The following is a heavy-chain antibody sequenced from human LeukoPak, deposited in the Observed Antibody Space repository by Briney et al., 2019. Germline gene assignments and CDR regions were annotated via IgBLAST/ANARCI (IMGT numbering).Heavy chain of an antibody. J-gene: IGHJ4*02. D-gene: IGHD6-6*01. CDR3: ARGVAARGGFDY. Sequence: GGSLRLSCAASGFPFSSYWMSWVSQAPGKGLEWVANIKQDGSEKYYVDSVKGRFTISRDNAKNSLYLQMNSLRAEDTGVYYCARGVAARGGFDYWGQGTLVTVSS. CDR2: IKQDGSEK. CDR1: GFPFSSYW. V-gene: IGHV3-7*01.